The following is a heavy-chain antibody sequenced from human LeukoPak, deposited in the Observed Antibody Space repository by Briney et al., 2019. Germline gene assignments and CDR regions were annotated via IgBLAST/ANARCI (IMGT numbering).Heavy chain of an antibody. CDR1: GGSISSYY. D-gene: IGHD1-14*01. CDR3: ASGITGTTGSYYYYYMDV. V-gene: IGHV4-4*09. J-gene: IGHJ6*03. Sequence: PSETLSLTCTVPGGSISSYYWSWIRQPPGKGLEWIGYIYNRGSTNYNPSLKSRVTISVDTSKNQFSLKLSSVTAADTAVYYCASGITGTTGSYYYYYMDVWGKGTTVTVSS. CDR2: IYNRGST.